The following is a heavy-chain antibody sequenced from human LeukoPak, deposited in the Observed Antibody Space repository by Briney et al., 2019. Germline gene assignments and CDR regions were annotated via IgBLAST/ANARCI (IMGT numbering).Heavy chain of an antibody. D-gene: IGHD3-16*01. V-gene: IGHV3-74*01. Sequence: PGGSLRLSCVASGISFSSNRMHWVRQAPGKGLVWVSHIESDGSNTGYADSVKGRFTISRDNAKNTLYLQMTSLRAEDTAVYNCARDGGGLPYWGQGTLVTVSS. CDR3: ARDGGGLPY. CDR1: GISFSSNR. CDR2: IESDGSNT. J-gene: IGHJ1*01.